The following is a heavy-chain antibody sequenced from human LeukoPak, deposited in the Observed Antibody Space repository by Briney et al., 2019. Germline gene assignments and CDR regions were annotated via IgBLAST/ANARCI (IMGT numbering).Heavy chain of an antibody. CDR2: VNESGGT. CDR1: IDSFSNYH. Sequence: PSETLSLTCAVYIDSFSNYHWNWIRQTPAKGMEWIGEVNESGGTNISPSLRSRVILSVDTSKNQFSLKLISVTVADTAIYYCARGQGATVPQVGKNWFDPWGQGNLVTVSS. V-gene: IGHV4-34*01. CDR3: ARGQGATVPQVGKNWFDP. D-gene: IGHD1-26*01. J-gene: IGHJ5*02.